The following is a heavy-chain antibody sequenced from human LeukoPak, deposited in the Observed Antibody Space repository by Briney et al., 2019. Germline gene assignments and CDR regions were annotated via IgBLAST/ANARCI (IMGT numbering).Heavy chain of an antibody. CDR3: AKARALWEYSYGLLDY. J-gene: IGHJ4*02. D-gene: IGHD5-18*01. V-gene: IGHV3-23*01. CDR2: ISGSGGST. CDR1: GFTFSSYA. Sequence: PGGSLRLSCAASGFTFSSYAMSWVRQAPGKGLEWVSAISGSGGSTYYADSVKGRFTISRDNSKNTLYLQMNSLRAEDTAVYYCAKARALWEYSYGLLDYWGQGTLVTVSS.